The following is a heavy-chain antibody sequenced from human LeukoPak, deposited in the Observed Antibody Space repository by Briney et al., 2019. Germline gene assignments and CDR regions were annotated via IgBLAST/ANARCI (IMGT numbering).Heavy chain of an antibody. Sequence: GGSLRLSCAASGFTFSSYSMNWVRQAPGKGLEWVSSISSSSSYIYYADSVKGRFTISRDNAKNSLYLQMNSLRAEDTAVYYCARDCGSRYPGSIDAFDIWGQGTMVTVSS. V-gene: IGHV3-21*01. CDR3: ARDCGSRYPGSIDAFDI. D-gene: IGHD2-15*01. CDR2: ISSSSSYI. J-gene: IGHJ3*02. CDR1: GFTFSSYS.